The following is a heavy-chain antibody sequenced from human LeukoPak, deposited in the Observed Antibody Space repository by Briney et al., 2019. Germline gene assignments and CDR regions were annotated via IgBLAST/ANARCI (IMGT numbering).Heavy chain of an antibody. D-gene: IGHD2-21*02. CDR3: ARGDAYYYYYMDV. Sequence: GGSLRLSCAASGFTFSSYSMNWVRQAPGKGLEWVSYISSRSSTIYYADSVKGRFTISRDNAKNSLYLQMNSLRAEDTAVYYCARGDAYYYYYMDVWGKGTTVTVSS. CDR1: GFTFSSYS. J-gene: IGHJ6*03. V-gene: IGHV3-48*04. CDR2: ISSRSSTI.